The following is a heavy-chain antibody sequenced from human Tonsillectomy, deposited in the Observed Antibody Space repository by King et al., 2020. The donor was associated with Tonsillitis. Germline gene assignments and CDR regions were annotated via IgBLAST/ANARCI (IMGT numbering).Heavy chain of an antibody. CDR3: ARDLVCKGLPDYYYGMDV. Sequence: QLQESGPGLVKPSQTLSLTCTVSGGSISSGGYYWSWIRQHPGKGLEWIGYIYYSGSTDYNPSLKSRVSISVDTSKNHFSLKLSSVTAADTAVYYCARDLVCKGLPDYYYGMDVWGQGTTVTVSS. D-gene: IGHD5-12*01. CDR2: IYYSGST. CDR1: GGSISSGGYY. V-gene: IGHV4-31*03. J-gene: IGHJ6*02.